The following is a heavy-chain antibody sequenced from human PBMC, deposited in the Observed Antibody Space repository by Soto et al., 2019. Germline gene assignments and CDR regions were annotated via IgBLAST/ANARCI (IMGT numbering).Heavy chain of an antibody. V-gene: IGHV3-23*01. J-gene: IGHJ3*01. CDR1: GFTFSNYA. Sequence: PGGSLRLSCVTSGFTFSNYAMTWVRQAPGKGLEWVSAISYTGDSTKYADSVEGRFTISRDNARNTLSLHMNRLRAENTAVYYCAKNRYDSTGYSFDAFDFWGQGTKVTVSS. D-gene: IGHD3-22*01. CDR3: AKNRYDSTGYSFDAFDF. CDR2: ISYTGDST.